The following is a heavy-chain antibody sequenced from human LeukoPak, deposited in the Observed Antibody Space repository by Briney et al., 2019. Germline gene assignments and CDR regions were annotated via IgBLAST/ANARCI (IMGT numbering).Heavy chain of an antibody. D-gene: IGHD2-2*01. CDR1: GYTFTSYG. J-gene: IGHJ4*02. CDR3: ARVDGDQLLFW. Sequence: GASVKVSCKASGYTFTSYGISWVRQAPGQGLEWMGWISAYNGNTNYAQKLQGRVTMTRDTSTSTVYMELSSLRSEDTAVYYCARVDGDQLLFWWGQGTLVTVSS. V-gene: IGHV1-18*01. CDR2: ISAYNGNT.